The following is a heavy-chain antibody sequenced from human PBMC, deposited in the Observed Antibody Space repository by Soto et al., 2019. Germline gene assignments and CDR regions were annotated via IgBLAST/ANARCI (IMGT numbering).Heavy chain of an antibody. V-gene: IGHV4-39*05. J-gene: IGHJ5*02. D-gene: IGHD6-25*01. CDR3: AESRSGYGNWFDP. CDR1: CGSISNSILY. Sequence: SGTPSLPRTFSCGSISNSILYWGLIRQPPGNGLEWIGNIYYSGSTYYNPSLKGRVIISVDTSKNQFSLKLSSVTAADTAVYYCAESRSGYGNWFDPWGQGTLVTVSS. CDR2: IYYSGST.